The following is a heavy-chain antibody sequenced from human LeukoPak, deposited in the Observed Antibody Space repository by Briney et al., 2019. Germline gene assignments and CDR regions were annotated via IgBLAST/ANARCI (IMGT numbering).Heavy chain of an antibody. J-gene: IGHJ4*02. CDR2: ISRNGGST. CDR3: ARRRGDQEFYYFDN. Sequence: PGGSLRLSCSASGFTFNSYPVHWARQAPGKGLEYVSGISRNGGSTYYADSVKGRFTISRDNSKNTLYLQMGSLRAEDMAVYYCARRRGDQEFYYFDNWGQGTLVTVSS. D-gene: IGHD4-17*01. V-gene: IGHV3-64*02. CDR1: GFTFNSYP.